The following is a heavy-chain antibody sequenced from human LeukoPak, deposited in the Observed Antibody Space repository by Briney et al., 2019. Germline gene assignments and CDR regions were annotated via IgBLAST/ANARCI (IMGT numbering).Heavy chain of an antibody. V-gene: IGHV1-46*01. J-gene: IGHJ6*02. Sequence: ASVKVSCKASGYTFTSYYMHWVRQAPGQGLEWMGIINPSGGSTSYTQKFQGRVTMTRDTSTSTVYMELSSLRFEDTAVYYCAREGFPPKISDFWSGLGPYYYYGVDVWGQGTTVTVSS. D-gene: IGHD3-3*01. CDR2: INPSGGST. CDR1: GYTFTSYY. CDR3: AREGFPPKISDFWSGLGPYYYYGVDV.